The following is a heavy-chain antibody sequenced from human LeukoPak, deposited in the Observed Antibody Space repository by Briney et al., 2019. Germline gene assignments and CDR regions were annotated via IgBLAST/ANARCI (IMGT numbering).Heavy chain of an antibody. Sequence: GASVKVSCKASGYTFTGYYMHWVRQAPGQGLEWMGWINPNSGGTNYAQKFQGRVTMTRDTSISTAYMELSSLRSEDTAVYYCARTPLNYYDSSGVIDYWGQGTLVTVSS. D-gene: IGHD3-22*01. V-gene: IGHV1-2*02. CDR3: ARTPLNYYDSSGVIDY. CDR2: INPNSGGT. J-gene: IGHJ4*02. CDR1: GYTFTGYY.